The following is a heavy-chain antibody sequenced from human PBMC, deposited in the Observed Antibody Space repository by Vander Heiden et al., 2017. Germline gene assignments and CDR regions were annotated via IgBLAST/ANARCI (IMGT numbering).Heavy chain of an antibody. J-gene: IGHJ4*02. Sequence: QVQLVESGGGLVKPGGSLRLSCAASGFTFSDYYLLWIRQAPGKGLEWVSYISSSGSTIYYADSVKGRFTISRDNAKNSLYLQMNSLRAEDTAVYYCARATTYYCSSTSCYIGMFDYWGQGTLVTVSS. V-gene: IGHV3-11*01. CDR1: GFTFSDYY. CDR2: ISSSGSTI. CDR3: ARATTYYCSSTSCYIGMFDY. D-gene: IGHD2-2*02.